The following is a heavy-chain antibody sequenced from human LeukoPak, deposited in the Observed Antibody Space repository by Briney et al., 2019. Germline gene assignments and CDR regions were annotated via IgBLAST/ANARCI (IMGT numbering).Heavy chain of an antibody. CDR3: ARLDYDILTGYYPFDY. CDR1: GGSISSSSYY. Sequence: PSETLSLTCTVSGGSISSSSYYWGWIRQPPGKELEWIGSIYYSGSTYYNPSLKSRVTISVDTSKNQFSLKLSSVTAADTAVYYCARLDYDILTGYYPFDYWGQGTLVTVSS. CDR2: IYYSGST. V-gene: IGHV4-39*07. J-gene: IGHJ4*02. D-gene: IGHD3-9*01.